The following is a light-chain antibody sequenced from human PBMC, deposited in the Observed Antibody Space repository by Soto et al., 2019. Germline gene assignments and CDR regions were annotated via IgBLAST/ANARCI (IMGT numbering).Light chain of an antibody. CDR3: FSFTRSSTWV. Sequence: QSALTQPASVSGSPGQSITISCTGTSSDVGGYNYVSWSQQHPGKAPKLVIYEVSNRPSGVSNRFSGSKSGNTASLTISGLQAEDEADYSCFSFTRSSTWVFGGGTKLTVL. J-gene: IGLJ3*02. CDR2: EVS. V-gene: IGLV2-14*01. CDR1: SSDVGGYNY.